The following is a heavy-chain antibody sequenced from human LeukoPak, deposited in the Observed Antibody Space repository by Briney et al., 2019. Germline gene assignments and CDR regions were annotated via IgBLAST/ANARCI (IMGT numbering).Heavy chain of an antibody. V-gene: IGHV4-30-4*01. CDR2: SYYSGST. Sequence: SQTLSLTCTVSGGSISSGDYCWSWIRQSPGKGLEWIGYSYYSGSTYYNPSLKSRVTISVDTSKNQFSLKLSSVTAADTAVYYCARVVVGYSYVYWYFDLWGRGTLVTVSS. CDR1: GGSISSGDYC. D-gene: IGHD5-18*01. CDR3: ARVVVGYSYVYWYFDL. J-gene: IGHJ2*01.